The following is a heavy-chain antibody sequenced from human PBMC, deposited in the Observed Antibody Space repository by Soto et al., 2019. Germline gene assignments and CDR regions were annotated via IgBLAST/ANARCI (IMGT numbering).Heavy chain of an antibody. CDR1: GGSISSYY. CDR3: ARDRLANWFDP. CDR2: IYYSGST. Sequence: SETLSLTCTVSGGSISSYYWSWIRQPPGEGPEWIGYIYYSGSTNYNPSLKSRVTISVDTSKNQFSLKLSSVTAADTAVYYCARDRLANWFDPWGQGTLVTVSS. D-gene: IGHD3-9*01. V-gene: IGHV4-59*01. J-gene: IGHJ5*02.